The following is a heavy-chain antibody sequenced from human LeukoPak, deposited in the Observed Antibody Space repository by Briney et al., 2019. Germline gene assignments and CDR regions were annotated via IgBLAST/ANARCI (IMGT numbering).Heavy chain of an antibody. CDR2: IYYSGSA. Sequence: PSETLSLTCTVSGDSFSSADYYWNWIRQPPGKGLEWIGHIYYSGSAYYNPSLKSRITMSVDTSKNQFSLKLNSVTAADTVMYYCARDRGWQGFDYWGQGTLVTVSS. CDR1: GDSFSSADYY. J-gene: IGHJ4*02. V-gene: IGHV4-30-4*08. CDR3: ARDRGWQGFDY. D-gene: IGHD3-10*01.